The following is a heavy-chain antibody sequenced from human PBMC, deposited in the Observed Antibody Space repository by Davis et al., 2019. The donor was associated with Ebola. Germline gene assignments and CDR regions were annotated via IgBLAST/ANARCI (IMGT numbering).Heavy chain of an antibody. J-gene: IGHJ3*01. Sequence: SLKISCAASGFTFDDYAMHWVRQVPGKGLEWVSGISWNSADIRYGDSVKGRFTISRDNAKNSLHLQMNSLRPEDTALYYCAKDTALDTVTTRAIFYVWGQGTMVTVSS. CDR1: GFTFDDYA. CDR3: AKDTALDTVTTRAIFYV. V-gene: IGHV3-9*01. CDR2: ISWNSADI. D-gene: IGHD4-17*01.